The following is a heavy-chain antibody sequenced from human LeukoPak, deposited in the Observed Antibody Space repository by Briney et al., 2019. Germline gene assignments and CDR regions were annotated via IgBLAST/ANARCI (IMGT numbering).Heavy chain of an antibody. V-gene: IGHV4-34*01. D-gene: IGHD1-20*01. CDR2: INHSGST. CDR3: ARDLYNWNDEDYYYYGMDV. Sequence: SETLSLTCAVYGGSFSGYYWSWIRQPPGKGLEWVGEINHSGSTNYNPSLKSRVTISVDTSKNQFSLKLSSVTAADTAVYYCARDLYNWNDEDYYYYGMDVWGQGTTVTVSS. CDR1: GGSFSGYY. J-gene: IGHJ6*02.